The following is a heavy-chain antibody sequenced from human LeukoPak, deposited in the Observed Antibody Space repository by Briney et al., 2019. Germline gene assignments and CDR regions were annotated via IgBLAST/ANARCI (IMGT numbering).Heavy chain of an antibody. J-gene: IGHJ4*02. V-gene: IGHV4-30-4*01. CDR3: ASVGGDYYFDY. CDR2: IYYSGST. D-gene: IGHD2-21*02. CDR1: GGSISSGDYY. Sequence: SETLSLTCTVSGGSISSGDYYWSWIRQPPGKGLEWIGYIYYSGSTYYNPSLKSRVTISVDTSKNQFSLKLSSVTAADTAVYYCASVGGDYYFDYWGQGTLVTVSS.